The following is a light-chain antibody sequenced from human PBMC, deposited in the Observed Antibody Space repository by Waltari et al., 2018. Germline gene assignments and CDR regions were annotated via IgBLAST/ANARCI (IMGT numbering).Light chain of an antibody. CDR2: DAS. CDR3: QMYVRLPVT. V-gene: IGKV3-20*01. J-gene: IGKJ1*01. CDR1: QSVGRS. Sequence: EIVLTQSPGTLSLSPGESATLSCRATQSVGRSLAWYQKKPGQAPRLLIYDASKRATGIPERFSGGGSGTDFSLTISRLEPEDCAVYYCQMYVRLPVTFGQGTKVEIK.